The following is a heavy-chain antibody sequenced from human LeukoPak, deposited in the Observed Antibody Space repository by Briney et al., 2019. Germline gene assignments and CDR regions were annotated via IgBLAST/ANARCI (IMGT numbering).Heavy chain of an antibody. J-gene: IGHJ4*02. Sequence: WASVKVSCKASGYTFTGYYMHWVRQAPGQGLEWMGWINPNSGGTNYAQKFQGRVTMTRDTSISTAYMELSRLRSDDTAVYYCARSHVDTATTELDYWGQGTLVTVSS. CDR2: INPNSGGT. D-gene: IGHD5-18*01. V-gene: IGHV1-2*02. CDR3: ARSHVDTATTELDY. CDR1: GYTFTGYY.